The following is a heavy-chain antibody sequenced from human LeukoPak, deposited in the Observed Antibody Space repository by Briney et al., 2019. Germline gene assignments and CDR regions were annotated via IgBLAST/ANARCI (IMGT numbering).Heavy chain of an antibody. V-gene: IGHV3-30*03. CDR3: ARDRGITMVRGGWFDP. J-gene: IGHJ5*02. CDR1: GFTFTTYA. Sequence: GGSLRLSCAASGFTFTTYAMHWVRQAPGKGLEWVAVISSDISYKSYADSVKGRFSISRDNSKNTLHLQMDSLRAEDTAVYYCARDRGITMVRGGWFDPWGQGTLVTVSS. D-gene: IGHD3-10*01. CDR2: ISSDISYK.